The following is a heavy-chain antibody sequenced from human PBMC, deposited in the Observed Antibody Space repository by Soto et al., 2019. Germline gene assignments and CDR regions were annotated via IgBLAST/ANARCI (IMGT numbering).Heavy chain of an antibody. J-gene: IGHJ4*02. CDR1: GYTFTIYA. CDR3: AKIPPGYSYGYFYFDY. V-gene: IGHV1-3*01. CDR2: INAGNGNT. Sequence: GASVKVSCKASGYTFTIYAMHWVRQAPGQRLEWMGWINAGNGNTKYSQKFQGRFTISRDNSKNTLYLQMNSLRAEDTAVYYCAKIPPGYSYGYFYFDYWGQGTLVTVSS. D-gene: IGHD5-18*01.